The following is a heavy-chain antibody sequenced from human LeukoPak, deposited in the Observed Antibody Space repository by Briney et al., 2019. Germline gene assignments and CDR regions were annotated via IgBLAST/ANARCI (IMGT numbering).Heavy chain of an antibody. J-gene: IGHJ4*02. D-gene: IGHD1-26*01. CDR2: INQDGSTK. CDR3: ARDQTGSLDY. V-gene: IGHV3-7*01. CDR1: GSTFRNTW. Sequence: GGSLRLSCAVSGSTFRNTWMAWVRQTPGKGLEWVANINQDGSTKHYVDSVKGRFTISRDNAKNSLYLQMNSLRAEDTAIYYCARDQTGSLDYWGQGTLVTVSS.